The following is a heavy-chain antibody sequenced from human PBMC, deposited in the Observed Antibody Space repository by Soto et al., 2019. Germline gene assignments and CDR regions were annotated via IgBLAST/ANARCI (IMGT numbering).Heavy chain of an antibody. Sequence: VGSLRLSCAASGFTFSSYEMNWVRQAPGKGLEWVSYISSSGSTIYYADSVKGRFTISRDNAKNSLYLQMNSLRAEDTAVYYCARDPDKDTIFGVVTSIDPWGQGTLVTVSS. CDR3: ARDPDKDTIFGVVTSIDP. CDR2: ISSSGSTI. J-gene: IGHJ5*02. D-gene: IGHD3-3*01. V-gene: IGHV3-48*03. CDR1: GFTFSSYE.